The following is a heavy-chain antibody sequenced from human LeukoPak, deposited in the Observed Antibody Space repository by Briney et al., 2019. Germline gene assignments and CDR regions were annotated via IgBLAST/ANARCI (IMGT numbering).Heavy chain of an antibody. V-gene: IGHV3-30-3*01. CDR2: ISYDGSNK. D-gene: IGHD3-10*01. CDR3: ARDGHITMVRGVIIGCFDY. CDR1: GFTFSSYA. J-gene: IGHJ4*02. Sequence: GGSLRLSCAASGFTFSSYAMHWVRQAPGKGLEWVAVISYDGSNKYYADSVKGRFIISRDNSKNTLYLQMNSLRAEDTAVYYCARDGHITMVRGVIIGCFDYWGQGTLVTVSS.